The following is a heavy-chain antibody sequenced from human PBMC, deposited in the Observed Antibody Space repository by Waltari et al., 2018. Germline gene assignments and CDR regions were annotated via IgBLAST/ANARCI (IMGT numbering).Heavy chain of an antibody. V-gene: IGHV4-4*02. D-gene: IGHD3-16*02. Sequence: QVHLQESGPGLVKPSGTLSLTCAVSGGYISSSTWWRWVRQTPGKGLEWIGEIHHSGSTNYNPSLKSRVAMSLDKSKNQLSLNLTSVTAADTAVYYCARDFWPFGEVIVGPAFDYWGQGTLVTVSS. CDR1: GGYISSSTW. CDR3: ARDFWPFGEVIVGPAFDY. CDR2: IHHSGST. J-gene: IGHJ4*02.